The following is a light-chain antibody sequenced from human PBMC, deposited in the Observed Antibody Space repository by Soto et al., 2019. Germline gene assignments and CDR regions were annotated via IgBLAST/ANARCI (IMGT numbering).Light chain of an antibody. CDR2: AAS. Sequence: EIVMTQSPATLSVSPGERATVSCRASQSVSSDLAWYQQTPGQTPSLLIYAASTRATGIPARFSGSGSGTEFTRTISSLQSEDFAVYYCQQYRSWPRTFGQGTKVEI. CDR1: QSVSSD. J-gene: IGKJ1*01. CDR3: QQYRSWPRT. V-gene: IGKV3-15*01.